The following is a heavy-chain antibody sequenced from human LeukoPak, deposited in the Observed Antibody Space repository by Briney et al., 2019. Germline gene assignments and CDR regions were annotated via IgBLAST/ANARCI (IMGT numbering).Heavy chain of an antibody. J-gene: IGHJ6*02. CDR2: ISGSGGST. Sequence: GGSLRLSCAASGFTFSSYAMSWVRQAPGKGLEWVSAISGSGGSTYYADSVKGRFTISRDNSKNTLYLQMNSLRAEDTAVYYCAKDQGSGSSWYPNYYCYGMDVWGQGTTVTVSS. D-gene: IGHD6-13*01. V-gene: IGHV3-23*01. CDR1: GFTFSSYA. CDR3: AKDQGSGSSWYPNYYCYGMDV.